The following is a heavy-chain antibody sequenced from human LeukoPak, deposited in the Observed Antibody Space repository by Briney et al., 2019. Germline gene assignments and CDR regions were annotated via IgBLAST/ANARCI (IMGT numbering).Heavy chain of an antibody. CDR2: IHKNAIT. J-gene: IGHJ6*03. CDR1: GFTVSSNY. Sequence: GGSLRLSCAASGFTVSSNYMTWVRQAPGRGLEWVSVIHKNAITYYADIVKGRFTISRDNSKNIVFLQMNSVRAEDTAVYYCARSLRVREVQDYMDVWGRGTTVTVSS. CDR3: ARSLRVREVQDYMDV. V-gene: IGHV3-53*01. D-gene: IGHD3-10*01.